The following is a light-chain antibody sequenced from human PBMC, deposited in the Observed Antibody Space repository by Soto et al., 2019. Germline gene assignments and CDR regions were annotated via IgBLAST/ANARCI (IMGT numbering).Light chain of an antibody. Sequence: EIELTQSPGTLSLSPGERATLSCRASQSVSSNYLAWYQQKPGQAPRLLIYGASYRATGIPDRFSGSGSGTDFTLTISRLELEDFGVYSCQQYGSSSMYTFGQGTKLEIK. J-gene: IGKJ2*01. CDR1: QSVSSNY. CDR3: QQYGSSSMYT. CDR2: GAS. V-gene: IGKV3-20*01.